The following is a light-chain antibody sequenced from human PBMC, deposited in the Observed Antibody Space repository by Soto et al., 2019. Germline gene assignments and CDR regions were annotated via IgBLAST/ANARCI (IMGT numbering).Light chain of an antibody. CDR1: NSYIGNYNY. J-gene: IGLJ3*02. CDR2: DVS. V-gene: IGLV2-11*01. CDR3: CSYPGSHNWV. Sequence: QSALTQPRSVSGSPGQSVTISCTGTNSYIGNYNYVSWYQQHPGKAPTVMIYDVSKRPSGVPDLFSGSKSGNTASLTISGLQDEDEADYYCCSYPGSHNWVFGGGTKVTVL.